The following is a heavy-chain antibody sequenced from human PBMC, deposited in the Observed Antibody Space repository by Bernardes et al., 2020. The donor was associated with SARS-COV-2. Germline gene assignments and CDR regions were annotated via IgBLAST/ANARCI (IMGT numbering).Heavy chain of an antibody. CDR2: IYYSGST. D-gene: IGHD6-6*01. CDR1: GGSISSSSYY. Sequence: SEPLSLTCTVSGGSISSSSYYWGWLLQPPGKGLEWIGSIYYSGSTYYNPSLKSRVTISVDTSKNQFSLKLSSVTAADTAVYYCARQSSSSGYWGQGTLVTVSS. J-gene: IGHJ4*02. CDR3: ARQSSSSGY. V-gene: IGHV4-39*01.